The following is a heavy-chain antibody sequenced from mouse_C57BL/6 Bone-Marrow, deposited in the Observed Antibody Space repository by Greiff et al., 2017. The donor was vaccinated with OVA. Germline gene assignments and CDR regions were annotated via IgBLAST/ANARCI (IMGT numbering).Heavy chain of an antibody. CDR3: ARIITTVVAEGFDY. CDR2: IYPRSGNT. CDR1: GYTFTSYG. J-gene: IGHJ2*01. D-gene: IGHD1-1*01. V-gene: IGHV1-81*01. Sequence: VQLQESGAELARPGASVKLSCKASGYTFTSYGISWVKQRTGQGLEWIGEIYPRSGNTYYNEKFKGKATLTADKSSSTAYMELRSLTSEDSAVYFCARIITTVVAEGFDYWGQGTTLTVSS.